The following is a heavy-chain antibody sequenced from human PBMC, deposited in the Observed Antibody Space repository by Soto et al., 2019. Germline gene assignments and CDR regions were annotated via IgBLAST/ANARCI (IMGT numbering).Heavy chain of an antibody. D-gene: IGHD6-19*01. CDR2: IYYSGST. CDR3: ARASPYSSGWDNWFEN. V-gene: IGHV4-59*01. J-gene: IGHJ5*02. CDR1: AGSIRIYY. Sequence: SETLSLTYTVSAGSIRIYYWSWIRQPPGKGLEWIGYIYYSGSTNYNPSLKIRVTISVDTSKNQFSLKLSSVTAADTAVYYCARASPYSSGWDNWFENSGQGTLHMVSS.